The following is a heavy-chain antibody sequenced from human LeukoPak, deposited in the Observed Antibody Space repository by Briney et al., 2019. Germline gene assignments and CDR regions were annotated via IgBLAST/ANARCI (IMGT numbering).Heavy chain of an antibody. CDR3: ARAGGYYGDGRDNAFDI. Sequence: GGALRLSCAASGVTFSSYSMNWVRQAPGKGLEWVSYISSSSSTIYYADSVKGRFTISRDNAKNSLYLQMNSLRDEDTAVYYCARAGGYYGDGRDNAFDIWGQGTMVTVSS. J-gene: IGHJ3*02. CDR1: GVTFSSYS. CDR2: ISSSSSTI. D-gene: IGHD3-3*01. V-gene: IGHV3-48*02.